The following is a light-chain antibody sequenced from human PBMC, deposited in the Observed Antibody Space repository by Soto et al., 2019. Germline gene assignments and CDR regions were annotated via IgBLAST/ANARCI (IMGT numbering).Light chain of an antibody. CDR3: AAWDDSLNGYV. J-gene: IGLJ1*01. Sequence: QSALTQPSSASGTPGQRVTISCSGGSSNIGTNAVNWYLQLPGTAPKLLIYNNNQRPSGVPDRFSGSKSGTSASLAISGLQSEDEADYYCAAWDDSLNGYVFGTGTKVTVL. CDR2: NNN. V-gene: IGLV1-44*01. CDR1: SSNIGTNA.